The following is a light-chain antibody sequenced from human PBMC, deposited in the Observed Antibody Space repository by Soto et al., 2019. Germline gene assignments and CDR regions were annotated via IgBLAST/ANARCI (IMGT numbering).Light chain of an antibody. CDR3: QQYNSSPSK. V-gene: IGKV1-5*01. Sequence: DIQMTQSPSTLSASVGDRVTITCRASQSISSWLAWYQQKPGKAPKLLIYDASSLESGVPSRFSGSGSGTEFTLTISSMQPDDFANYSCQQYNSSPSKFGQGTKVSIK. CDR2: DAS. J-gene: IGKJ1*01. CDR1: QSISSW.